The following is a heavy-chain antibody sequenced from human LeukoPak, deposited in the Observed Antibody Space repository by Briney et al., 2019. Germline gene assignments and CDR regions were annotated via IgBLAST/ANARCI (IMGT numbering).Heavy chain of an antibody. CDR1: GFTFSSYG. J-gene: IGHJ4*02. D-gene: IGHD3-22*01. V-gene: IGHV3-20*04. CDR3: ARASGSGYYFYLDY. Sequence: GGSLRLSCAASGFTFSSYGMSWVRQVPGEGLEWVSGIRNGGSTGYADSVKGRFTISRDNAKNSLYLQMNNLRAEDTALYYCARASGSGYYFYLDYWGQGTLVTVSS. CDR2: IRNGGST.